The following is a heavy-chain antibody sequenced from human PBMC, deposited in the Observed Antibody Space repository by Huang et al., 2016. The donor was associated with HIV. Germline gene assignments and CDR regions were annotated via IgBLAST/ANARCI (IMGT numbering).Heavy chain of an antibody. J-gene: IGHJ3*02. CDR3: EHRRGYYYDSSGYLGGDAFDI. CDR2: MYWDDDK. V-gene: IGHV2-5*02. Sequence: QITLKESGPTLVKPTQTLTLNCTFSGFSLSTSGVGVGWIRQPPGKALEWLALMYWDDDKRDSPSLKSRLTITKDTSKNQVVLTMTNMDPVDTATYFGEHRRGYYYDSSGYLGGDAFDIWGQGTMVTVSS. D-gene: IGHD3-22*01. CDR1: GFSLSTSGVG.